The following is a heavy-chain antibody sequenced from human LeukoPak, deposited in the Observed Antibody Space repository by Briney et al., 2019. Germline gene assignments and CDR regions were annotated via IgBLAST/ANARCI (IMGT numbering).Heavy chain of an antibody. J-gene: IGHJ4*02. V-gene: IGHV4-39*07. D-gene: IGHD3-9*01. CDR1: GGSISSSNFY. CDR3: ARNPYYDILTGYRDY. Sequence: SETLSLTCTVSGGSISSSNFYWGWIRQPPGKGLEWIGSIYYSGSTYYNPSLKSRVTISVDTSKNQFSLKLSSVTAADTAVYYCARNPYYDILTGYRDYWGQGTLVTVSS. CDR2: IYYSGST.